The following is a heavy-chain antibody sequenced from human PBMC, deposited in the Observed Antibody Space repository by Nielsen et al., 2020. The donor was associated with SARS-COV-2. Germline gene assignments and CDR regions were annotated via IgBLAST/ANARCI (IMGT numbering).Heavy chain of an antibody. V-gene: IGHV4-4*02. CDR3: AREHLVVVPSPILGLGPFFYSFYLDV. D-gene: IGHD2-2*02. Sequence: SETLSLTCAVSGGSVSSNDWWTWVRPSPGKGLEWFGEVSHSGSTNYSPSLKSRVTLSMDKSRRQFSLRLASVSAADTAVYFCAREHLVVVPSPILGLGPFFYSFYLDVWGKGTTVIVSS. J-gene: IGHJ6*03. CDR1: GGSVSSNDW. CDR2: VSHSGST.